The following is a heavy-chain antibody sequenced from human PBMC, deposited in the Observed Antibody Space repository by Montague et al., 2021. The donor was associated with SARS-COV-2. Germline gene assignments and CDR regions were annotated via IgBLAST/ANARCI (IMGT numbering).Heavy chain of an antibody. V-gene: IGHV4-39*07. CDR3: ARDQGYNWNYYYYYGMDV. J-gene: IGHJ6*02. CDR2: IYYSGTT. Sequence: SETLSLTCTVSGGSISSSSYYWGWIRQPPGKGLEWIGSIYYSGTTYYNPSLKSRVTISVDTSKNQSSLKLSSVTAAATAVYYCARDQGYNWNYYYYYGMDVWGQGTTVTVSS. CDR1: GGSISSSSYY. D-gene: IGHD1-20*01.